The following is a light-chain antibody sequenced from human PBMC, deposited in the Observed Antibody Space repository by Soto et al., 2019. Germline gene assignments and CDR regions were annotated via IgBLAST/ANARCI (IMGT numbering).Light chain of an antibody. Sequence: EIVLSQSPGTLSLSPRERATLSGRASPSVSTSYLAWEQQKPGQAPSLLIYGASNRPTVIPDRFSGSGSGTDFTLTISRLEPEDFAVYYCQQYGSSPACTFGGGTKLEIK. CDR2: GAS. CDR3: QQYGSSPACT. CDR1: PSVSTSY. J-gene: IGKJ4*01. V-gene: IGKV3-20*01.